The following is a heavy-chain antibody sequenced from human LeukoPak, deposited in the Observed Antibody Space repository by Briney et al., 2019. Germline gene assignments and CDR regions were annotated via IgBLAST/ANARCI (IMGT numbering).Heavy chain of an antibody. CDR1: GGTFSSYA. Sequence: GASVKVSCKASGGTFSSYAISWVRQAPGQGLEWMGGIIPIFGTANYAQKFQGRVTITADKSTSTAYMRLSSLRSEDTAVYYCAISMTTVTTGWFDPWGQGTLVTVSS. V-gene: IGHV1-69*06. D-gene: IGHD4-17*01. J-gene: IGHJ5*02. CDR2: IIPIFGTA. CDR3: AISMTTVTTGWFDP.